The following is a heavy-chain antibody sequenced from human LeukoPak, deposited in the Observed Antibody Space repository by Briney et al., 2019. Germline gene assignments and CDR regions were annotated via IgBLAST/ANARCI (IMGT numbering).Heavy chain of an antibody. CDR3: ARDQKGGRQLYD. CDR1: GGSISSSSYY. CDR2: IYYSGST. J-gene: IGHJ4*02. D-gene: IGHD3-3*01. Sequence: PSETLSLTCTVSGGSISSSSYYWGWIRQPPGKGLEWIGSIYYSGSTYYNPSLKSRVTISVDTSKNQFSLKVSSVTAADTAVYYCARDQKGGRQLYDWGQRTLVTVSS. V-gene: IGHV4-39*07.